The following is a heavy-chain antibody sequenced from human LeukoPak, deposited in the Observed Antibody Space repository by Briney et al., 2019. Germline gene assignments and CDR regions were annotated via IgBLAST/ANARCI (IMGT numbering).Heavy chain of an antibody. J-gene: IGHJ4*02. CDR1: GFTFSSYG. V-gene: IGHV3-30*02. CDR3: AKDLDAGYSYGPTDY. Sequence: GGSLRLSCAASGFTFSSYGMHWVRQAPGKGLEWVAFIRYDGSNKYYADSAKGRFTISRDNSENTLYLQMNSLRAEDTAVYYCAKDLDAGYSYGPTDYWGQGTLVTVSS. CDR2: IRYDGSNK. D-gene: IGHD5-18*01.